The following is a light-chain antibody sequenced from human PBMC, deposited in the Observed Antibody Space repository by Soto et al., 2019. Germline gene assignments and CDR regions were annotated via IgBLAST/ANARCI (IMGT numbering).Light chain of an antibody. V-gene: IGLV2-14*01. CDR1: SSDVGSNNF. CDR2: EVT. CDR3: SSFTTANTWV. Sequence: SALTQPASVSGSPGQSITISCTGTSSDVGSNNFVSWFQQHPGKAPKLMIYEVTNRPSGVSYRFSGSKSGNTASLTISGLQAEDEADYYCSSFTTANTWVFGGGTKLTVL. J-gene: IGLJ3*02.